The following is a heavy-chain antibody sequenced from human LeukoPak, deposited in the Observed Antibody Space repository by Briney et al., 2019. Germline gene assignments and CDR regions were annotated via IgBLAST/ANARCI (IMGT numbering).Heavy chain of an antibody. J-gene: IGHJ4*02. V-gene: IGHV3-74*01. Sequence: GGSLRLSCAVSGFTFSSYWMNWVRQAPGKGLVWVSRIDSDGSSTSYADSVKGRFTISRDNAKNTLHLQMNSLRAEDTAVYYCAREMAVSGTIFGNWGQGTLVTVSS. CDR1: GFTFSSYW. CDR3: AREMAVSGTIFGN. D-gene: IGHD1/OR15-1a*01. CDR2: IDSDGSST.